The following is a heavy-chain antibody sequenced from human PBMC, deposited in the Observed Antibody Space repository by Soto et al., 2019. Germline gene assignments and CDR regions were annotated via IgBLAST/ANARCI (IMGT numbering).Heavy chain of an antibody. CDR1: GGSISSSSYY. V-gene: IGHV4-39*01. CDR3: ARLVYYYGSGSYYYYYGMDV. D-gene: IGHD3-10*01. J-gene: IGHJ6*02. Sequence: SETLSLTCTVSGGSISSSSYYWGWIRQPPGKGLEWIGSIYYSGSTYYNPSLKSRVTISVDTSKNQFSLKLSSVTAADTAVYYCARLVYYYGSGSYYYYYGMDVWGQGTTVTVSS. CDR2: IYYSGST.